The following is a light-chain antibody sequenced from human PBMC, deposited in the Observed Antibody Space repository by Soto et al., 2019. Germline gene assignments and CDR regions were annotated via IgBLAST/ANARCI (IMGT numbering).Light chain of an antibody. Sequence: EIVLTQSPGTLSLTPGERATLSCRASQSVSSSYLAWYQQKPGQAPRLLIYRTSNRATGIPDRFSGSGSGTDFTLTISRLEPEDFAMYYCHQYGSSPLTFGGGTKVDIK. CDR2: RTS. CDR3: HQYGSSPLT. CDR1: QSVSSSY. V-gene: IGKV3-20*01. J-gene: IGKJ4*01.